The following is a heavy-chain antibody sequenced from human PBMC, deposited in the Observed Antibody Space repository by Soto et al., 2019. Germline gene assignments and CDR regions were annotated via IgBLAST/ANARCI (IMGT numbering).Heavy chain of an antibody. D-gene: IGHD4-17*01. CDR1: GGSLSNYG. CDR3: ARGDATKIVVTTYYGMDV. V-gene: IGHV1-69*12. Sequence: QVQLVQSGAEVKKPGSSVKVSCKASGGSLSNYGISWVRQAPEQGLEWMGGIIPVFGTANYAQKFPGRVTISADESTSIVYMVVTSLRSEDTAVYYCARGDATKIVVTTYYGMDVWGQGTTVTVSS. CDR2: IIPVFGTA. J-gene: IGHJ6*02.